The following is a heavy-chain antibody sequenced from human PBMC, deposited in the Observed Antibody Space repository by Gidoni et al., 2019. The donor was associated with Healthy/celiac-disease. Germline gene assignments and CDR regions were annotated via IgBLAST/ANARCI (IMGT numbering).Heavy chain of an antibody. CDR3: ASLPRYYDFSV. J-gene: IGHJ6*02. CDR2: IYYSGST. D-gene: IGHD3-3*01. V-gene: IGHV4-39*01. CDR1: GGSISSSSYY. Sequence: QLQLQESGPGLVKPSETLSLTCTVSGGSISSSSYYWGWIRQPPGKGLEWIGSIYYSGSTYYNPSLKSRVTISVDTSKNQFSLKLSSVTAADTAVYYCASLPRYYDFSVWDQGTTVTVSS.